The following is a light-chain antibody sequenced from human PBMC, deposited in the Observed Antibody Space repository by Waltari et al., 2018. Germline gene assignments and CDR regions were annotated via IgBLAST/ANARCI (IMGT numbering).Light chain of an antibody. CDR2: GNS. CDR3: CSYAGSYTWV. J-gene: IGLJ3*02. V-gene: IGLV1-40*01. Sequence: QSVLTQPPSVSGAPGQRVTISCTGSSSDIGAGYDLHWYQQLPGTAPKLLIYGNSNRPSGVPDRLSGSKSGNTASLTISGLRAEDEAEYYCCSYAGSYTWVFGGGTKLTVV. CDR1: SSDIGAGYD.